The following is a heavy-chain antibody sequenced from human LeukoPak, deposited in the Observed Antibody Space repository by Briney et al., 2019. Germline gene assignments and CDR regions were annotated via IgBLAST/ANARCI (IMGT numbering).Heavy chain of an antibody. CDR3: AREIFNGFDI. CDR2: ISSSGHTI. J-gene: IGHJ3*02. Sequence: GGSLRLSCAASGFTFSSYEMNWVRQAPGKGLEWVSYISSSGHTIYYADSMKGRFTISRDNSKNTLYLQMNSLGAEDTAVYYCAREIFNGFDIWGQGTMVTVSS. CDR1: GFTFSSYE. V-gene: IGHV3-48*03.